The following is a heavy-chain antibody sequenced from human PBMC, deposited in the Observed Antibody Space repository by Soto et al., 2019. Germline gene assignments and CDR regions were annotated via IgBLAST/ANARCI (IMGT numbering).Heavy chain of an antibody. CDR2: IIPLFGTT. CDR1: GDTFKNCV. D-gene: IGHD7-27*01. Sequence: QVQVVQSGVEVRRPGSSVKVSCKASGDTFKNCVISWVRQAPGQGLEWMGGIIPLFGTTDFAQRFQGRLTMTTDESTTTAYMELSRLRSEDTATYYCAAELGLGKLSVVWGQGTTVIVSS. CDR3: AAELGLGKLSVV. J-gene: IGHJ6*02. V-gene: IGHV1-69*01.